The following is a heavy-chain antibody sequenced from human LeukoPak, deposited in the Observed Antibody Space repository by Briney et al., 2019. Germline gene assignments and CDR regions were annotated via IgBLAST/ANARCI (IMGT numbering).Heavy chain of an antibody. V-gene: IGHV1-46*01. CDR3: VRGYADKGRRMDY. CDR2: INPRGGAT. Sequence: ASVKVSCKASGYTFTGYYMHWVRQAPGQGLDWMGIINPRGGATTYTQKFQGRITMTTDTSTSAVYMELSSLRSDDTAVYYCVRGYADKGRRMDYWGQGTLVTVSS. D-gene: IGHD2-2*01. J-gene: IGHJ4*02. CDR1: GYTFTGYY.